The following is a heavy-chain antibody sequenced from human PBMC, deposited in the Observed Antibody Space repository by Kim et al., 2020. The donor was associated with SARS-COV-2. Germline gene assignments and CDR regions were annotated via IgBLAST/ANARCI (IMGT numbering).Heavy chain of an antibody. V-gene: IGHV4-59*01. Sequence: SETLSLTCTVSGGSISSYYWSWIRQPPGKGLEWIGYIYYSGSTNYNPSLKSRVTISVDTSKNQFSLKLSSVTAADTAVYYCARAGKLLWFGELFAPYYYYGMDVWGQGTTVTVSS. CDR2: IYYSGST. D-gene: IGHD3-10*01. J-gene: IGHJ6*02. CDR3: ARAGKLLWFGELFAPYYYYGMDV. CDR1: GGSISSYY.